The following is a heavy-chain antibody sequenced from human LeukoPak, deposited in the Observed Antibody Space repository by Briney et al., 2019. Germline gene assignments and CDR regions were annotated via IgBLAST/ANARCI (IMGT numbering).Heavy chain of an antibody. CDR2: ITGSGRDT. V-gene: IGHV3-23*01. CDR1: GFTFSSYE. CDR3: AKGHGWEASYYYYYMDV. Sequence: GGSLRLSCAASGFTFSSYEMNWVRQAPGKRLEWVSSITGSGRDTYYAGSVRGRITISRDNSRNTLYLQMNSLRAEDTAVYYCAKGHGWEASYYYYYMDVWGKGTTVTISS. J-gene: IGHJ6*03. D-gene: IGHD1-26*01.